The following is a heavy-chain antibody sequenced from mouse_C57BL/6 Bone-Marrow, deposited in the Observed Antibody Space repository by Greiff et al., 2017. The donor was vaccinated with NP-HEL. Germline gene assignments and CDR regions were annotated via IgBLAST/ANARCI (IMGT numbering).Heavy chain of an antibody. CDR3: ATYSQAWFAY. CDR2: INPSSGYT. D-gene: IGHD2-10*01. V-gene: IGHV1-4*01. J-gene: IGHJ3*01. Sequence: QVQLQQSGAELASPGASVKMSCKASGYTFTSYTMHWVKQRPGQGLEWIGYINPSSGYTKYNQKFKDKATLTADKSSSTAYMQLSSLTSEDSADYYCATYSQAWFAYWGQGTLVTVSA. CDR1: GYTFTSYT.